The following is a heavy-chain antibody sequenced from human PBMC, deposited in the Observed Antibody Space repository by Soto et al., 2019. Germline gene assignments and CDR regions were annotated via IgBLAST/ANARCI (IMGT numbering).Heavy chain of an antibody. D-gene: IGHD3-9*01. Sequence: QVQLQESGPGLVKPSVTLSLTCAVSGGSISSSHWWTWVRQSPGKGLDYIGEISHSGTSNSNPSLKSPVTLSVDKSKNHFSLALTSVTGADTAVYYCARVVLTITRGAFDAWGQGTLVIVSS. J-gene: IGHJ3*01. CDR2: ISHSGTS. CDR3: ARVVLTITRGAFDA. CDR1: GGSISSSHW. V-gene: IGHV4-4*02.